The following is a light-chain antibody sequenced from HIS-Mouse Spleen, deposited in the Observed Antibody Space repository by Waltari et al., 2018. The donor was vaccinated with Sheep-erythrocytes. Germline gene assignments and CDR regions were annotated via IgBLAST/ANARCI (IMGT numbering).Light chain of an antibody. J-gene: IGLJ3*02. CDR3: STYASSNNWV. CDR2: EVS. Sequence: QSALTQPPSASGSPGQSVTISCTGTSSDVGGYNYVSWYQQHPGKAPKLMSYEVSKRPQGVPARFSGSKSGKTASLTVSGLQAEDEADYYCSTYASSNNWVFGRGTKLTVL. V-gene: IGLV2-8*01. CDR1: SSDVGGYNY.